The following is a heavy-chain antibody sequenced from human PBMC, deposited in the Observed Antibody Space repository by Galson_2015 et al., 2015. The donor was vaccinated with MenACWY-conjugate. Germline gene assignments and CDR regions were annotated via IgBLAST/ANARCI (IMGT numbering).Heavy chain of an antibody. D-gene: IGHD3-9*01. CDR3: ARRSTGSEYFDY. CDR2: IYPGDSDT. CDR1: AYSFNNYW. V-gene: IGHV5-51*01. Sequence: QSGAEVKKPGESLKISCKGSAYSFNNYWIGWVRQMPGKGLEWMGIIYPGDSDTRYSPSFQGQVTISADKSSSTAYLQWGSLKASDIAIYYCARRSTGSEYFDYWGQGTLVTASS. J-gene: IGHJ4*02.